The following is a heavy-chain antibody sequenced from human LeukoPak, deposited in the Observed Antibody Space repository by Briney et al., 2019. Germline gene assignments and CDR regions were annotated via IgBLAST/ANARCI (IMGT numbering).Heavy chain of an antibody. CDR1: GGSFSGYY. CDR3: ASGGGLDFDY. J-gene: IGHJ4*02. V-gene: IGHV4-34*01. CDR2: INHSGST. D-gene: IGHD6-6*01. Sequence: SETLSLTCAVYGGSFSGYYWSWIRQPPGKGLEWIGEINHSGSTNYNPSLKSRVTISVDTSKNQFSLKLSSVTAADTAVYYCASGGGLDFDYWGQGTLVTVSS.